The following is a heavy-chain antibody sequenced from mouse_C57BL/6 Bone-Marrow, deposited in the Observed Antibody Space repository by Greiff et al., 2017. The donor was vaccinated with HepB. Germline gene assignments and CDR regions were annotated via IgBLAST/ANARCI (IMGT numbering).Heavy chain of an antibody. CDR2: IYPRSGNT. CDR3: ARRMITTVVCYYFDY. Sequence: QVQLQQSGAELARPGASVKLSCKASGYTFTSYGISWVKQRTGQGLEWIGEIYPRSGNTYYNEKFKGKATLTADKSSSTAYMELRSLTSEDSAVYFCARRMITTVVCYYFDYWGQGTTLTVAS. D-gene: IGHD1-1*01. V-gene: IGHV1-81*01. J-gene: IGHJ2*01. CDR1: GYTFTSYG.